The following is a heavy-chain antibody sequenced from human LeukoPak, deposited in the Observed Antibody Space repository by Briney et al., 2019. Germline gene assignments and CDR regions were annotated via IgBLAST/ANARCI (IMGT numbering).Heavy chain of an antibody. D-gene: IGHD3-10*01. CDR3: ARARYIGSGSYSFDY. J-gene: IGHJ4*02. CDR1: GGTFSSYA. CDR2: IIPIFGTA. Sequence: SVRVSCKASGGTFSSYAISWVRQAPGQGLEWMGGIIPIFGTANYAQKFQGRVTITADESTSTAYMELSSLRSEDTAVYYCARARYIGSGSYSFDYWGQGTLVTVSS. V-gene: IGHV1-69*13.